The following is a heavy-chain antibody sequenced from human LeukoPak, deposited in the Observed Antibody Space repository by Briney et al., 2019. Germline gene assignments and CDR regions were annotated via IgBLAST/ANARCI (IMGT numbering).Heavy chain of an antibody. V-gene: IGHV4-59*11. Sequence: SETLSLTCTVSGGSISSHYWSWIRQPPGKGLEWIGYIYYSGSTNYNPSLKSRVTISVDTSKNQFSLKLSSVAAADTAVYYCARWGATYDFWSGYYPPHFDYWGQGTLVTVSS. CDR1: GGSISSHY. J-gene: IGHJ4*02. CDR2: IYYSGST. D-gene: IGHD3-3*01. CDR3: ARWGATYDFWSGYYPPHFDY.